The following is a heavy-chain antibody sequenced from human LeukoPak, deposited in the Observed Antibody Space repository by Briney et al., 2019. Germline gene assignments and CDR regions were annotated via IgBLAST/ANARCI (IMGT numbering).Heavy chain of an antibody. J-gene: IGHJ4*02. D-gene: IGHD6-19*01. Sequence: GGSLRLSCAASGFTFSSYAMSWVRHAPGKGLVWVSRINSDGSSTNYADSVKGRFTISRDNAKNTLYLQMNSLRAEDTAVYYCARSQWLDYFDYWGQGTLVTVSS. CDR1: GFTFSSYA. V-gene: IGHV3-74*01. CDR3: ARSQWLDYFDY. CDR2: INSDGSST.